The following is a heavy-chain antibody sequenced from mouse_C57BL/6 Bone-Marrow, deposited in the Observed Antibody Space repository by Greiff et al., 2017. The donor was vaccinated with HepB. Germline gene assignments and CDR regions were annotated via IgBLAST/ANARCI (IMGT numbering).Heavy chain of an antibody. CDR2: IYPRSGNT. CDR1: GYTFTSYG. CDR3: ARDGWLLENWYFDV. J-gene: IGHJ1*03. D-gene: IGHD2-3*01. V-gene: IGHV1-81*01. Sequence: QVQLQQSGAELARPGASVKLSCKASGYTFTSYGISWVKQRTGQGLEWIGEIYPRSGNTYYNEKFKGKATLTADKSSSTAYMELRSLTSEDSAVYFCARDGWLLENWYFDVWGTGTTVTVSS.